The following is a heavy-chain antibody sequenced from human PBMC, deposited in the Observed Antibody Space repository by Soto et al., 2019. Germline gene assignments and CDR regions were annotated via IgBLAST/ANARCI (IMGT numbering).Heavy chain of an antibody. D-gene: IGHD6-6*01. CDR2: IYYSGST. CDR3: ARALTGYSSSSFGY. CDR1: GGSIRSGGYY. Sequence: QVQLQESGPGLVKPSQTLSLTCTVSGGSIRSGGYYWSWIRQHPGKGLEWIGYIYYSGSTYYNPSLKSRVTISVDTSKNQFSLKLSSVTAADTAVYYCARALTGYSSSSFGYWGQGTLVTVSS. J-gene: IGHJ4*02. V-gene: IGHV4-31*03.